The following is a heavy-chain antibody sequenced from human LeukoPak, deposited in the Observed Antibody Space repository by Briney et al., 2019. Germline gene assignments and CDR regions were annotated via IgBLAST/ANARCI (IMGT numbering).Heavy chain of an antibody. CDR2: ISSSSSYI. CDR3: ARDRFLDFWSGSVGAFDI. V-gene: IGHV3-21*01. CDR1: GFTFSSYS. D-gene: IGHD3-3*01. J-gene: IGHJ3*02. Sequence: PGGSLRLSCAASGFTFSSYSMNWVRQAPGKGLEWVSSISSSSSYIYYADSVKGRFTISRDNAKNSLYLQMNSLRAEDTAVYYCARDRFLDFWSGSVGAFDIWGQGTMVTVSS.